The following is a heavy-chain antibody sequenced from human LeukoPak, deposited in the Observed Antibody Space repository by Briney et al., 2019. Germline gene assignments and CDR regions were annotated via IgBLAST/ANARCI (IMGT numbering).Heavy chain of an antibody. CDR1: GFTFSSYA. J-gene: IGHJ4*02. Sequence: PAGGSLRLSCAASGFTFSSYAITWVRQAPGKGLEWVSAVSSNGAKTYYADSVKGRFTISRDNYKNTLYLQMNSLRAEDTAVYYCAKGGDYPDYWGQGTLVTVSS. V-gene: IGHV3-23*01. CDR3: AKGGDYPDY. CDR2: VSSNGAKT.